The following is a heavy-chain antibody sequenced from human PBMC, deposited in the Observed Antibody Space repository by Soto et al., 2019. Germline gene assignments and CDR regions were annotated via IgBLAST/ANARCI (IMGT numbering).Heavy chain of an antibody. J-gene: IGHJ6*02. CDR3: ARDFSFGGYGLDV. V-gene: IGHV4-30-4*01. CDR1: GDSISNNYYY. Sequence: QVQLQESGPGLVKPSQTLTLTCTVSGDSISNNYYYWSWIRQPPGKGLEWIGYIQNSGTTYYNPSLKSRVSISVDTSKNEFSLKLSSVTAADTAVYYCARDFSFGGYGLDVWGQGTTVTVSS. CDR2: IQNSGTT. D-gene: IGHD3-10*01.